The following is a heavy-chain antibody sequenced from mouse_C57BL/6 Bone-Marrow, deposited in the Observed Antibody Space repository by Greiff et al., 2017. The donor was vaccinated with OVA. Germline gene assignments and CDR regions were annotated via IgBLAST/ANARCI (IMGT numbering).Heavy chain of an antibody. CDR3: ARGNCGISFYAMDY. V-gene: IGHV14-3*01. D-gene: IGHD1-1*01. J-gene: IGHJ4*01. Sequence: VQLQQSVAELVRPGASVKLSCTASGFNIKNTYMHWVKQRPEQGLEWIGRIDPANDNTKYAPKFQGKATMTADTSSNTAYLQLSSLSSEDTAVYCCARGNCGISFYAMDYWGQGTSVTVSS. CDR2: IDPANDNT. CDR1: GFNIKNTY.